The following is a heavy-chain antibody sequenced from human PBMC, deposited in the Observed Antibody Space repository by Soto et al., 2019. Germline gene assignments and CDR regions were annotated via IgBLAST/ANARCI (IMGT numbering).Heavy chain of an antibody. Sequence: QVQLVQSGAEVKKPGASVKVSCKASGYTFPSYGISWVRQAPGQGLEWMGWISAYNGNTNYAEKLQGRGTMTTDTSTSTASMELRSLTSDDTAVYYCARHGQQQRVEYYYGMDVWGQGTTVTVSS. J-gene: IGHJ6*02. CDR2: ISAYNGNT. V-gene: IGHV1-18*01. CDR3: ARHGQQQRVEYYYGMDV. D-gene: IGHD6-13*01. CDR1: GYTFPSYG.